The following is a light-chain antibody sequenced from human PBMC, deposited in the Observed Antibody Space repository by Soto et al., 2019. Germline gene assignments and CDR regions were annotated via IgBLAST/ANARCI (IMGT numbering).Light chain of an antibody. V-gene: IGLV2-14*01. J-gene: IGLJ3*02. CDR3: SSYTSSTWV. CDR2: EVS. Sequence: QSALAQPASVSGSPGQSITISCTGTSSDVGAYNYVSWYQQHPGKAPKVMIYEVSNRPSGVSNRFSGSKSGNTASLTISGLQAEDEADYYCSSYTSSTWVFGGGTQL. CDR1: SSDVGAYNY.